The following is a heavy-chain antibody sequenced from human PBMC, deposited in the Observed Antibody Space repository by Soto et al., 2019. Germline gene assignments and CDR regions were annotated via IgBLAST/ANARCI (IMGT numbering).Heavy chain of an antibody. D-gene: IGHD3-9*01. Sequence: PSETLSLTCTVSGGSISSYYWSWIRQPPGKGLEWIGYIYYSGSTNYNPSLKSRVTISVDTSKNQFSLKLSSVTAADTAVYYCARRPTYYDILTGQGDYYYSYMDVWGKGTTVTVSS. J-gene: IGHJ6*03. CDR1: GGSISSYY. CDR3: ARRPTYYDILTGQGDYYYSYMDV. V-gene: IGHV4-59*08. CDR2: IYYSGST.